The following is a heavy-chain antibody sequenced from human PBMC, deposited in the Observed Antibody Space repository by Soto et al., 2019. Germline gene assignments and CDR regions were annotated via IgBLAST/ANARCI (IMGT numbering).Heavy chain of an antibody. J-gene: IGHJ6*03. V-gene: IGHV1-8*01. CDR1: GYTSTSYD. D-gene: IGHD3-10*01. CDR3: ARGKKSIRGRYYYMDV. CDR2: MNPNSGNT. Sequence: ASVKVSCKASGYTSTSYDMNWVRQATGQGLEWMGWMNPNSGNTAYAQKFQGRVTMTRNTSISTVNMELSSLRSEDTAVYYGARGKKSIRGRYYYMDVWGKGTTVTVSS.